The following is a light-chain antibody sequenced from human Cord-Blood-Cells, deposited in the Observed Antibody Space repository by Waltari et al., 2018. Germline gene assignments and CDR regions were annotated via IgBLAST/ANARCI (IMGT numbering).Light chain of an antibody. CDR2: AAS. CDR3: QQSYSTPYS. V-gene: IGKV1-39*01. J-gene: IGKJ2*03. Sequence: DIQMTQSPYSLSASVGYRVTITCRASQSISSYLNWYQQKQGKAPKLLIYAASSLQSGVPSRFSGSGSGTDFTLTISSLQPEDFATYYCQQSYSTPYSFGQGTKLEIK. CDR1: QSISSY.